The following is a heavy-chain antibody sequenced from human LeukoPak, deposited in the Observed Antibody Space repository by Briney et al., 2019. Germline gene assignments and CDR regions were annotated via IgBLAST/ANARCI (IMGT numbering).Heavy chain of an antibody. Sequence: GGSLRLSCAASGFTFDNYGIHWVRQAPGKGLEWVAVISYEGSNKYYADSVKGRFTISRDNSKNTLYLQMNSLRAEDTAVYYCAKGAPVQYNDGSGTIDYWGQGTLVTVSS. D-gene: IGHD3-22*01. V-gene: IGHV3-30*18. CDR2: ISYEGSNK. CDR3: AKGAPVQYNDGSGTIDY. J-gene: IGHJ4*02. CDR1: GFTFDNYG.